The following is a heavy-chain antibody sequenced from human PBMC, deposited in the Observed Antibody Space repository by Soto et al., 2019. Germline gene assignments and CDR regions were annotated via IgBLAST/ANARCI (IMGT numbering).Heavy chain of an antibody. CDR1: VYDFNTNW. D-gene: IGHD3-3*01. CDR3: ARLPRDCNKTSCYYADH. Sequence: PWEALKISCMVSVYDFNTNWFGWVRQLRGRGLEWVGIIYPGDSYTRYNPSLQGHVTLSVDVTVSTAFLQWRSLETSDTGMYFCARLPRDCNKTSCYYADHWGQGTQVTVSS. CDR2: IYPGDSYT. J-gene: IGHJ4*02. V-gene: IGHV5-51*01.